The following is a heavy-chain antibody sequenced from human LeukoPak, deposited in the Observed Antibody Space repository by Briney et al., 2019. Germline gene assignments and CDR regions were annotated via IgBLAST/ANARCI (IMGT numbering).Heavy chain of an antibody. CDR1: WFPFSSYP. CDR3: ARTIEMATISYFDY. J-gene: IGHJ4*02. Sequence: GPLRLPFAALWFPFSSYPISWGRPAPGQGPEWGSALSGSGDNTYYADSGKGRFTISRDNSKNTLYLQMNSLRAGDTAVYYCARTIEMATISYFDYWGQGTLVTVSS. CDR2: LSGSGDNT. V-gene: IGHV3-23*01. D-gene: IGHD5-24*01.